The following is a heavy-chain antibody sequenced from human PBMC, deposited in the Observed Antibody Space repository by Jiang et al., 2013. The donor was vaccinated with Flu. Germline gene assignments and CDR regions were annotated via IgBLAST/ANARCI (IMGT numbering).Heavy chain of an antibody. D-gene: IGHD3-22*01. J-gene: IGHJ4*02. Sequence: QTLSLTCAISGDSVSSNSAAWNWIRQSPSRGLEWLGRTYYRSKWYNDYAVSVKSRITINPDTSKNQFSLQLNSVTPEDTAVYYCARENTYYYDSSGYYYGYFDYWGQGTLVTVSS. V-gene: IGHV6-1*01. CDR3: ARENTYYYDSSGYYYGYFDY. CDR1: GDSVSSNSAA. CDR2: TYYRSKWYN.